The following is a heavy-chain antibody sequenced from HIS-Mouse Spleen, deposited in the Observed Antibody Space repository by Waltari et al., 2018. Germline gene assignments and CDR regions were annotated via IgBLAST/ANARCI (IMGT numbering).Heavy chain of an antibody. D-gene: IGHD3-16*01. CDR1: GGSISSSSYY. V-gene: IGHV4-39*01. J-gene: IGHJ3*02. Sequence: QLQLQESGPGLVKPSETLSLTCTVSGGSISSSSYYWGWIRQPPGKGLEWIGSIHYSGSTYYNPSLKSRVTISVDTAKNQFSLKLSSVTAADTAVYYCARHAAGGTAFDIWGQGTMVTVSS. CDR3: ARHAAGGTAFDI. CDR2: IHYSGST.